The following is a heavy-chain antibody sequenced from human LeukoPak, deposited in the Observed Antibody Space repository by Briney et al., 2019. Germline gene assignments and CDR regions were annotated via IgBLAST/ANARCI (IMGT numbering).Heavy chain of an antibody. V-gene: IGHV4-4*07. Sequence: SETLSLTCTVSGGSISSYYWSWIRQPAGKGLEWIGRIYHSGSTYYNPSLKSRVTISVDTSKNQFSLKLSSVTAADTAVYYCARVPPYYYDSSGYFVAAFDIWGLGTMVTVSS. CDR1: GGSISSYY. CDR2: IYHSGST. CDR3: ARVPPYYYDSSGYFVAAFDI. D-gene: IGHD3-22*01. J-gene: IGHJ3*02.